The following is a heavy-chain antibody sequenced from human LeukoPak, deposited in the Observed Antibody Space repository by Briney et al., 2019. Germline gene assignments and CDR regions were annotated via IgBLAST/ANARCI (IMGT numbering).Heavy chain of an antibody. CDR1: GFTFSSYW. Sequence: PGGSLRLSCAASGFTFSSYWMSWVRQAPGKGVEGVANIKQDGSEKYYVDSVKGRFTISRDNAKNSLYLQMNSLRAEDTAVYYCARDITSITIFGVVTHFDYWGQGTLVTVSS. J-gene: IGHJ4*02. D-gene: IGHD3-3*01. CDR3: ARDITSITIFGVVTHFDY. CDR2: IKQDGSEK. V-gene: IGHV3-7*01.